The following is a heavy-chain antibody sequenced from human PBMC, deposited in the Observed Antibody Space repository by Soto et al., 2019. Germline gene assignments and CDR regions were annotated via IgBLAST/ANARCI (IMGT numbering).Heavy chain of an antibody. J-gene: IGHJ4*02. CDR3: ARDRAFDY. V-gene: IGHV4-59*01. CDR1: GGSISSYY. Sequence: SETLALTSTVSGGSISSYYWSWIRQPPGKGLEWIGYIYYSGSTNYNPSLKSRVTISVDTSKNQFSLKLSSVTAADTAVYYCARDRAFDYWGQGTLVTV. CDR2: IYYSGST.